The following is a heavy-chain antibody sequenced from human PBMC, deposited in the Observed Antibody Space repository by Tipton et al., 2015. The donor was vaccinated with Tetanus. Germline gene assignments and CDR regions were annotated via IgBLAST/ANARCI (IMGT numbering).Heavy chain of an antibody. V-gene: IGHV3-48*04. Sequence: SLRLSCAASGFTFSSYSMNWVRQAPGKGLEWVSYISSSNSIIYYADSVKGRFTISRDNAKNSLYLQMNSLRAEDSAVYYCARDIIRVGATRYLDHWGQGILVTVSS. CDR3: ARDIIRVGATRYLDH. D-gene: IGHD1-26*01. J-gene: IGHJ4*02. CDR1: GFTFSSYS. CDR2: ISSSNSII.